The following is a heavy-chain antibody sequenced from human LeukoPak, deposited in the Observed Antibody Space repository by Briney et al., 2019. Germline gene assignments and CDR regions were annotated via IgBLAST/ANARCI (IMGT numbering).Heavy chain of an antibody. CDR2: ISPYNGNT. CDR1: GYTFTYYG. Sequence: ASVTVSCKASGYTFTYYGISWVRQAPGQGLEWMGWISPYNGNTNYAQKLQGRVTMTADTSTSTGYMELRSLRSDDTAVYYCARGLGGWYVVGWFDPWGQGTLVTVSS. CDR3: ARGLGGWYVVGWFDP. V-gene: IGHV1-18*01. D-gene: IGHD6-19*01. J-gene: IGHJ5*02.